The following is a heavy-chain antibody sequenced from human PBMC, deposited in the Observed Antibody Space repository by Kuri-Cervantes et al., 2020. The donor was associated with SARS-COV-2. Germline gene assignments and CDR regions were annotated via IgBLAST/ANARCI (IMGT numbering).Heavy chain of an antibody. Sequence: ESLKISCTVSGASMNDHFWTWIRQPAGKGLEWIGRVSTRESPYFNPPLKTTFFNPSLKSRVTMSIDTSKNQFYLKLSSVTAADTAVYYCARGLKPLVATTLYYFDYWGQGTLVTVSS. CDR3: ARGLKPLVATTLYYFDY. V-gene: IGHV4-4*07. CDR2: VSTRESP. J-gene: IGHJ4*02. D-gene: IGHD5-12*01. CDR1: GASMNDHF.